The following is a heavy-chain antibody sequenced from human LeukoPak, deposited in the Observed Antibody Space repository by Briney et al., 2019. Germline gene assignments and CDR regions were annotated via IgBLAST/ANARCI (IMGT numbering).Heavy chain of an antibody. J-gene: IGHJ3*02. Sequence: PGGSLRLSCADSGFTFSSYAMSWVRQAPGKGLEWVSAISASSGNTYYADSVKGRFTISRDNAKNSLYLQMNSLRAEDTAVYYCARGYCSGGSCYLNAFDIWGQGTMVTVSS. CDR1: GFTFSSYA. CDR2: ISASSGNT. V-gene: IGHV3-23*01. D-gene: IGHD2-15*01. CDR3: ARGYCSGGSCYLNAFDI.